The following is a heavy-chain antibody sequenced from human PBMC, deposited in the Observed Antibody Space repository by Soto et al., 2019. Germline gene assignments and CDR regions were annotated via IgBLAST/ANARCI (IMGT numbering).Heavy chain of an antibody. CDR3: ARCRRAADPGSYYTGYNWFDP. J-gene: IGHJ5*02. V-gene: IGHV4-31*03. D-gene: IGHD3-10*01. Sequence: SETLSLTCTVSGGSISSGGYYWSWIRQHPGKGLEWIGYIYYSGSTYYNPSLKSRVTISVDPSKNQFSLKLSSVTAADTAVYCCARCRRAADPGSYYTGYNWFDPWGQGTLVNVSS. CDR2: IYYSGST. CDR1: GGSISSGGYY.